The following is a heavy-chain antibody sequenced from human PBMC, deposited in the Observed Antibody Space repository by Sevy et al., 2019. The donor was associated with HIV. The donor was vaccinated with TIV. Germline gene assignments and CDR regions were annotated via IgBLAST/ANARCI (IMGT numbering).Heavy chain of an antibody. CDR1: GFTFSNYE. D-gene: IGHD5-12*01. CDR3: ARDGDGYENDAFDI. Sequence: GESLKISCAASGFTFSNYEMNWVRQAPGKGLEWVSYISSSGTNIYYADSVKGRFTISRDNAKKSLYLQMNSLRAEDTAVYYCARDGDGYENDAFDIWGQGTKVTVSS. V-gene: IGHV3-48*03. CDR2: ISSSGTNI. J-gene: IGHJ3*02.